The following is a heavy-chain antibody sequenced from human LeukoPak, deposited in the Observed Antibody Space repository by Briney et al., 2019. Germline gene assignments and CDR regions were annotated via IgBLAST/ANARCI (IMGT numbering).Heavy chain of an antibody. J-gene: IGHJ4*02. CDR2: VYHSGST. D-gene: IGHD6-19*01. CDR3: ARSIPTFGTAVAGYHFFDY. V-gene: IGHV4-59*08. CDR1: GGSIRSYY. Sequence: SETLSLTCIVSGGSIRSYYWSWIRQSPGKGLEWIGYVYHSGSTNYNPSLKSRVTISVVTSENQFSLRLSSVTAADTAMYYCARSIPTFGTAVAGYHFFDYWGQGTLVTVSS.